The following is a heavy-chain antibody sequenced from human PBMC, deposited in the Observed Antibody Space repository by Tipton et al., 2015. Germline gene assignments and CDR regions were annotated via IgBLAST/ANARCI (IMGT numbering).Heavy chain of an antibody. D-gene: IGHD3-22*01. V-gene: IGHV4-59*01. CDR1: GGSFSDYY. Sequence: TLSLTCTVFGGSFSDYYWSWIRQSPGEGLEWIGYIYYSGSTNYNPSLGSRVAMSMDTSKNQFSLKLSSVIAADTAVYYCARASIIQGYYHDSSRYYLFNSWGQGTLVTVSS. CDR2: IYYSGST. CDR3: ARASIIQGYYHDSSRYYLFNS. J-gene: IGHJ1*01.